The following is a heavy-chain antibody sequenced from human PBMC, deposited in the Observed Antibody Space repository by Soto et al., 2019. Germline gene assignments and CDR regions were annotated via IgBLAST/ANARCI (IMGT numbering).Heavy chain of an antibody. CDR3: SRSLDS. CDR2: INQDGSEK. CDR1: GFTFSTCW. J-gene: IGHJ4*02. V-gene: IGHV3-7*01. Sequence: GGSLRLSCAASGFTFSTCWMDWVRQTPGKGLEWVANINQDGSEKNYVDSVKGLFTIYRDNAKNSLYLQMSSLTAEDSALYYCSRSLDSWVQGTLVTVSS.